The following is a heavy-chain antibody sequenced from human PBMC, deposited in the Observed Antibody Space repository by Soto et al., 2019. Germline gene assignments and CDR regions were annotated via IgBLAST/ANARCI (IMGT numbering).Heavy chain of an antibody. J-gene: IGHJ4*02. D-gene: IGHD6-19*01. CDR1: GGTFSSYA. Sequence: QVQLVQSGAEVKKPGSSVKVSCKASGGTFSSYAISWVRQAPGQGLEWMGGIIPIFGTANYAQKFQGRVTITADESTSTAYMELSSLRYEDTDVYYCARSRARDIAVAGPVYFDYWGQGTLVTVSS. CDR2: IIPIFGTA. CDR3: ARSRARDIAVAGPVYFDY. V-gene: IGHV1-69*01.